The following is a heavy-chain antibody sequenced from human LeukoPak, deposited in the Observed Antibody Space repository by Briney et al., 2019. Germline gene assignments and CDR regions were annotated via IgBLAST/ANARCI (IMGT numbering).Heavy chain of an antibody. Sequence: SETLSLTCTVSGGSISSYYWSWIRQPPGKGLEWIGYIYYSGSTYYNPSLKSRVTISVDTSKNQFSLKLSSVTAADTAVYYCARGPYYYDSSGYYYGAFDIWGQGTMVTVSS. V-gene: IGHV4-59*12. CDR2: IYYSGST. CDR1: GGSISSYY. D-gene: IGHD3-22*01. J-gene: IGHJ3*02. CDR3: ARGPYYYDSSGYYYGAFDI.